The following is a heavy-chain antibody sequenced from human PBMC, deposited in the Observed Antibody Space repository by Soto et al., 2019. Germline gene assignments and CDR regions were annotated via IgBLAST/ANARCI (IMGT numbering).Heavy chain of an antibody. CDR3: SYYESLSY. CDR1: GFTFDDYA. V-gene: IGHV3-9*01. J-gene: IGHJ4*02. CDR2: LSWNSGRI. D-gene: IGHD3-22*01. Sequence: GGSLRLSCAASGFTFDDYAMHWVRQAPGKGLEWVSGLSWNSGRIGYADSVKGRFTISRDNAKNSLYLQMNSLKTEDTAVYYCSYYESLSYWGQGTLVTVSS.